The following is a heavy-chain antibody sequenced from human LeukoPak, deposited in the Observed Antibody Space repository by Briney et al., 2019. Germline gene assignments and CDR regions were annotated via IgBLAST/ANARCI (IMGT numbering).Heavy chain of an antibody. CDR2: ISPTGGST. CDR3: ARDNSVRDEAWWFYP. D-gene: IGHD5-24*01. V-gene: IGHV1-46*01. Sequence: ASVKVSCKASGYTFTSYYMHWVRQAPGQGPEWMGLISPTGGSTAYAQKFQGRVTLTRDMSTSTDYLELSNLRSEDTAVYYCARDNSVRDEAWWFYPWGQGTLVTVSS. CDR1: GYTFTSYY. J-gene: IGHJ5*02.